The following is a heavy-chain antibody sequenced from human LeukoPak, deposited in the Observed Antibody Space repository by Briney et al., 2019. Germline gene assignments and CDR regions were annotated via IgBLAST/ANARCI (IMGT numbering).Heavy chain of an antibody. Sequence: GGSLRLSCKPSGFTFGDYALTWVRQAPGKGLEWVGFIRSKAYGGATEYAASVKGRFTISRDDSEALAYLEMNSLKAEDTAVYYCTKGGVSSPLDYWGQGTLVTVSS. V-gene: IGHV3-49*04. D-gene: IGHD3-3*01. J-gene: IGHJ4*02. CDR2: IRSKAYGGAT. CDR1: GFTFGDYA. CDR3: TKGGVSSPLDY.